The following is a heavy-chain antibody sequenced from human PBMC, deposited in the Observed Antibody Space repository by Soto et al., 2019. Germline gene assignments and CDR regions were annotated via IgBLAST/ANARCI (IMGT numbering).Heavy chain of an antibody. CDR3: ARGSDYYGSGSYYKRPGYYFDY. V-gene: IGHV4-30-2*01. CDR1: GGSISSGGYS. J-gene: IGHJ4*02. D-gene: IGHD3-10*01. Sequence: SETLSLTCAVSGGSISSGGYSWSWIRQPPGKGLEWIGYIYHSGSTYYNPSLKSRVTISVDRSKNQFSLKLSSVTAADTAVYYCARGSDYYGSGSYYKRPGYYFDYWGQGTLVTVSS. CDR2: IYHSGST.